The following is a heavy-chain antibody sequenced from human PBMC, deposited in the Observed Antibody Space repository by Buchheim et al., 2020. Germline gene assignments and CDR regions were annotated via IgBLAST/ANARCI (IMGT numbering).Heavy chain of an antibody. CDR1: GYTFTGYY. CDR2: IKPHRGVT. V-gene: IGHV1-2*04. Sequence: QVQLVQSGAEVKNPGASVKVSCKASGYTFTGYYLHWVRQAPGQGLEWMGWIKPHRGVTNYAQKFQDWVTMTRDTSISTAYMELSRLRSDDTAVYYCARNAYYGSGSYYSSHYYYYYGMDVWGQGT. D-gene: IGHD3-10*01. CDR3: ARNAYYGSGSYYSSHYYYYYGMDV. J-gene: IGHJ6*02.